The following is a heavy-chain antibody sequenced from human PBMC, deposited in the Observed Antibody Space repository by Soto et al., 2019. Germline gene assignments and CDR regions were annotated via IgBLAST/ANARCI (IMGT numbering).Heavy chain of an antibody. CDR3: TRGPPRVQWFDP. CDR1: GGAVSSGTYY. CDR2: IYFTGST. Sequence: SESLYLTCAVSGGAVSSGTYYWSWIRQPPGKGLEWIGHIYFTGSTNYNPSLKSRVTMSLDTSRNQFSLKLSSVTAADTAVYYCTRGPPRVQWFDPWGLGTLVTVSS. V-gene: IGHV4-61*01. J-gene: IGHJ5*02.